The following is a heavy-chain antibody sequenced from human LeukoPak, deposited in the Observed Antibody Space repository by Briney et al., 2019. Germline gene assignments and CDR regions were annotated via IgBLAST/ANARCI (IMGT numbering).Heavy chain of an antibody. CDR3: ARDGSSWPTEYYSDY. Sequence: PGGSLRLSCAASGFTFSRYWMSWVRQAPGKGLEWVANIKQDGTEKYYGDSVKGRFTISRDNAKNSLYLQMNSLRAEDTAVYYCARDGSSWPTEYYSDYWGQGTLVTVSS. J-gene: IGHJ4*02. V-gene: IGHV3-7*01. CDR1: GFTFSRYW. D-gene: IGHD6-13*01. CDR2: IKQDGTEK.